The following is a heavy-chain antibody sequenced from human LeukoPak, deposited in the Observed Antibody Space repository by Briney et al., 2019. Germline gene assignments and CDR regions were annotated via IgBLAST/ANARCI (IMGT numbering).Heavy chain of an antibody. CDR3: AKTRKVAAAGQGLDY. Sequence: GGSLRLSCAASGFTFSNIWMHWVRQAPGKGLVWVSRINSDGRSVSYADSVKGRFTISRDNTKNTLFLQMNNLRAEDTAVYYCAKTRKVAAAGQGLDYWGQGTLVTVSS. D-gene: IGHD6-13*01. CDR1: GFTFSNIW. CDR2: INSDGRSV. J-gene: IGHJ4*02. V-gene: IGHV3-74*01.